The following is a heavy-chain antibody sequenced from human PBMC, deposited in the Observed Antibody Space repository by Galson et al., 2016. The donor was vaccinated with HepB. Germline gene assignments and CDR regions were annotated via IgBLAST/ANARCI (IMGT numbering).Heavy chain of an antibody. V-gene: IGHV4-34*01. D-gene: IGHD2-21*01. CDR2: VSPSGTI. CDR3: AASEIAD. CDR1: GGSFRGNY. Sequence: SETLSLTCAVYGGSFRGNYCNWFRQPPGKRLEWMGEVSPSGTIDYNPSLKSRVTMSVDTSKNQFSLRLSSVTAADTAVYYCAASEIADWGQGTMVIVSS. J-gene: IGHJ3*01.